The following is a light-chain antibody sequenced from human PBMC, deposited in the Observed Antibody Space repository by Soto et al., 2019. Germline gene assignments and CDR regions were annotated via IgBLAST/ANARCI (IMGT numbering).Light chain of an antibody. J-gene: IGKJ5*01. V-gene: IGKV3D-15*01. CDR1: QSVSNN. Sequence: PGERAPLSCRASQSVSNNYLAWYQQKPGQAPRLLIYGASTRATGISDRFSGSGSGTEFTLTISSLQSEDVAVYYCQQYNNWPPITFGQGTRLEI. CDR2: GAS. CDR3: QQYNNWPPIT.